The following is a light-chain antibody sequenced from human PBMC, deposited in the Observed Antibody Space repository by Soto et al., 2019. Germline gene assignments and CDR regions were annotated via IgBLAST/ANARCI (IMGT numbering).Light chain of an antibody. J-gene: IGLJ1*01. Sequence: QLVLTQPPSVSGAPGXXXXXXXTGSTSNIRAGYDVHWYQQLPGTAPKLLIYADSNRPSGVPDRFSGSKSGTSASLAITGLQAEDEADYYCQSYDSSLSGYVFGTGTKLTVL. CDR2: ADS. CDR1: TSNIRAGYD. V-gene: IGLV1-40*01. CDR3: QSYDSSLSGYV.